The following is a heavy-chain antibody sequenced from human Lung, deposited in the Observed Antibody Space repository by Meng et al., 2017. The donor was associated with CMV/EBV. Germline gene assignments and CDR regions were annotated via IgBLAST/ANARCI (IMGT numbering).Heavy chain of an antibody. D-gene: IGHD1-26*01. CDR3: TKGYSGIDVYAFDV. Sequence: SCAGSGFIFSDHYIDWVRQAPGKGLQWVGRVGNKVSRYSTEFAASVTDRFSFSRDDSENSVYLQMHSLKIEDTAVYYCTKGYSGIDVYAFDVWRPGTKVTVSS. J-gene: IGHJ3*01. CDR2: VGNKVSRYST. V-gene: IGHV3-72*01. CDR1: GFIFSDHY.